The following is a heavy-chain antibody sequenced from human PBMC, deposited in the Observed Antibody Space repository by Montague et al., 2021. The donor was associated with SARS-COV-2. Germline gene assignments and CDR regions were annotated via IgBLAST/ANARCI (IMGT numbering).Heavy chain of an antibody. CDR3: GRGRKVVAWCRYYDMDV. V-gene: IGHV4-34*01. D-gene: IGHD2-15*01. CDR2: ISHGGTT. Sequence: SETLSLTCAVYGGSFSGYYWNWIRQPPGKGLEWIGEISHGGTTTYNPSLTSRATISLDKSKSQFSLKLTSVTAADTAIYYCGRGRKVVAWCRYYDMDVWGQGTTVTVSS. CDR1: GGSFSGYY. J-gene: IGHJ6*02.